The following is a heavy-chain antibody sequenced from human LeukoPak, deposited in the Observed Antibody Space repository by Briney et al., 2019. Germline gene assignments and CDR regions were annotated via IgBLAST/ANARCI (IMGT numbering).Heavy chain of an antibody. D-gene: IGHD4-17*01. CDR3: ARSITTVMQFDY. CDR1: GYTFTGYY. J-gene: IGHJ4*02. CDR2: INPNSGGT. V-gene: IGHV1-2*02. Sequence: ASVKVSCKASGYTFTGYYMHWVRQAPGQGLEWMGWINPNSGGTNYAQKFQGRVTMTRDTSISTAYMELSRLRSDDTAVYYCARSITTVMQFDYWGQGTLVTVSS.